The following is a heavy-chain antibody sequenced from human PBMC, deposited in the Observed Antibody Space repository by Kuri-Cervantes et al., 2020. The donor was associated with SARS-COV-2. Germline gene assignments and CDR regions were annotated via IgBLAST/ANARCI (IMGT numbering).Heavy chain of an antibody. CDR2: IYHSGST. CDR3: ARDSRVGIAAAGLYY. CDR1: GGSISSGGYY. J-gene: IGHJ4*02. V-gene: IGHV4-30-2*01. Sequence: SETLSLTCTVSGGSISSGGYYWSWIRQPPGKGLEWIGYIYHSGSTYYNPSLKSRVTISVDRSKNQFSLELSSVTAADTAVYYCARDSRVGIAAAGLYYWGQGTLVTVSS. D-gene: IGHD6-13*01.